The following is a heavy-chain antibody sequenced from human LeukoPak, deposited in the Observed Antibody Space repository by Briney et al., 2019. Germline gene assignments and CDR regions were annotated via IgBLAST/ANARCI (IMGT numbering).Heavy chain of an antibody. Sequence: GGSLRLYCAASGFTFSSYTFNWVRQAPEKGLQWLSSITSTGSYIYYAASVKGRFTISRDNAKNSLYLQMNSLRAEDTAVYYCARGDYGGDYFDYWGQGTLVTVSS. J-gene: IGHJ4*02. CDR1: GFTFSSYT. CDR2: ITSTGSYI. V-gene: IGHV3-21*04. CDR3: ARGDYGGDYFDY. D-gene: IGHD4-23*01.